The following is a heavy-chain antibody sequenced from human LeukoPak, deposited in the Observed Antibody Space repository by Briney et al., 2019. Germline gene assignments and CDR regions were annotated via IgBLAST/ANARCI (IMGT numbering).Heavy chain of an antibody. CDR1: GYTFTGYN. CDR3: ARDGTAARPGY. Sequence: GASVKVSCKASGYTFTGYNMHWVRQAPGQGLEWMGWINPNSGGTNYAQKYQGRVTMTRDTSISTAYMELSGLRSDDTAVYYCARDGTAARPGYWGQGTLVTVSS. V-gene: IGHV1-2*02. CDR2: INPNSGGT. J-gene: IGHJ4*02. D-gene: IGHD6-6*01.